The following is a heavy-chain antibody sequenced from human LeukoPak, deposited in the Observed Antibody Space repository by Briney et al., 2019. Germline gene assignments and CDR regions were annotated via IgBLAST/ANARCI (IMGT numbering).Heavy chain of an antibody. D-gene: IGHD3-22*01. Sequence: SQTLSLTCAISGDSVSSNSAAWNWIRQSPSRGLEWLGRTYYRTKWYNDYAVSVNSRITINPDTSKNQFSLRLNSVTPEDTAVYYCARSFYDSSGVAFESWGQGTLVTVSS. CDR3: ARSFYDSSGVAFES. J-gene: IGHJ4*02. V-gene: IGHV6-1*01. CDR1: GDSVSSNSAA. CDR2: TYYRTKWYN.